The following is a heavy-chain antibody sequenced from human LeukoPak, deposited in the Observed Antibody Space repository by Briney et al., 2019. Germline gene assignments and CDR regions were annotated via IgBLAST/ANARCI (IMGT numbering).Heavy chain of an antibody. CDR1: GFTFSSYD. CDR2: IGTAGDT. Sequence: GGSLRLSCAASGFTFSSYDMHWVRQATGKGLEWVSAIGTAGDTYYPGSVEGRFTISRENAKNSLYLQMNSLRAGDTAVYYCARAARSSGWSYYYYGMDIWGQGTTVTVSS. V-gene: IGHV3-13*01. J-gene: IGHJ6*02. D-gene: IGHD6-19*01. CDR3: ARAARSSGWSYYYYGMDI.